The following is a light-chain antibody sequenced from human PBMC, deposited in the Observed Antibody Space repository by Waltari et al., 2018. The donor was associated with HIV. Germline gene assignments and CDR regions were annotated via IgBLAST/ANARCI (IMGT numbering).Light chain of an antibody. CDR1: QDINTW. V-gene: IGKV1-12*01. J-gene: IGKJ4*01. CDR2: AAS. CDR3: QQGNSFPLT. Sequence: DILMTQPPSSVSASVGDRVSITCRASQDINTWLAWYQQKPGKAPKRLIYAASRIQGGVPSRCSGSGFGTDFTLTISSLQPEDFATYYWQQGNSFPLTFGGGTKVEV.